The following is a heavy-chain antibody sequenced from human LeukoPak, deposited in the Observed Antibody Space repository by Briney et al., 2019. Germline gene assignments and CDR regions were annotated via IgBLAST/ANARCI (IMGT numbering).Heavy chain of an antibody. CDR3: ARDYDSSAEDYFDY. Sequence: GGSLRLSCAASGFTFSSYSMKWVRQAPGKGLEWVSSISSGSSCIYYADSVKGRFTVSRDNAKNSLYLQMSSLRAEDTAVYYCARDYDSSAEDYFDYWGQGTLVTVSS. CDR2: ISSGSSCI. J-gene: IGHJ4*02. D-gene: IGHD3-22*01. CDR1: GFTFSSYS. V-gene: IGHV3-21*01.